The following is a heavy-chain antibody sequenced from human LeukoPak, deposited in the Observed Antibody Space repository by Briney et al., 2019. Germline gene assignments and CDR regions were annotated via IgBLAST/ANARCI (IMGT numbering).Heavy chain of an antibody. V-gene: IGHV3-30*02. Sequence: GGSLRLSCAASGFTFNNYGMHWVRQAPGKGLEWVAFIRFDGSNKYYADSVKGRFTISRDNSENTLYLQMNSLRAEDTAVYYCAKSGYNRFDYWGQGTLVTVSS. D-gene: IGHD5-24*01. CDR1: GFTFNNYG. CDR2: IRFDGSNK. CDR3: AKSGYNRFDY. J-gene: IGHJ4*02.